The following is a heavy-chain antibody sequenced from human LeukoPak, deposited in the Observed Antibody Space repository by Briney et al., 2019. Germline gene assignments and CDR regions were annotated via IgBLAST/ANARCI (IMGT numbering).Heavy chain of an antibody. CDR3: ARDLSPVVRASPMGY. Sequence: GGSLRLSCSASGFTFSNYAMHWVRQAPGEGLEYISGVNRNGDDTYHADSVKGRFTISSDTSKNTMYLQMNSLRAEDTAVYYCARDLSPVVRASPMGYWGQGTLVTVSS. D-gene: IGHD3-10*01. CDR2: VNRNGDDT. V-gene: IGHV3-64*04. J-gene: IGHJ4*02. CDR1: GFTFSNYA.